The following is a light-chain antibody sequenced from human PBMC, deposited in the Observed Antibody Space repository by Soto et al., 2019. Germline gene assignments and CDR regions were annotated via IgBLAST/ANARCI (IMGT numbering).Light chain of an antibody. CDR2: EAN. CDR1: SSDVGGYNY. Sequence: QSALTQPPSASGSPGQSVTISCTGTSSDVGGYNYVSWYQQHPGKVPKLIIYEANKRPSGVPDRFSGSKSGNTASLIVAGLQAEDEADYYCTSYAGGNNVFGTGTKLTVL. CDR3: TSYAGGNNV. V-gene: IGLV2-8*01. J-gene: IGLJ1*01.